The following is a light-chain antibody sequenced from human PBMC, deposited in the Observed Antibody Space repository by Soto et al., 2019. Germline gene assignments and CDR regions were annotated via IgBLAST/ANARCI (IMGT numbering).Light chain of an antibody. J-gene: IGKJ3*01. CDR2: GTF. CDR1: QDIKTY. CDR3: QHLNNYPPFS. V-gene: IGKV1-9*01. Sequence: IQLTQSPSSLSASVGDRVSITCRASQDIKTYLAWYQQKQGKAPKLLISGTFTLQSGVPSRFTGSGSGTAFTLTICLLQPEDFTTYYCQHLNNYPPFSFGPGTKVDLE.